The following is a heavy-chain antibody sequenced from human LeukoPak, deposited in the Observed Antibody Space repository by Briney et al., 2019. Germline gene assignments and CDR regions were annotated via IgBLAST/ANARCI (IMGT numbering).Heavy chain of an antibody. CDR2: IYYSGST. CDR3: ARRTSSSWYYY. D-gene: IGHD6-13*01. Sequence: SETLSLTCTVSGGSISSSSYYWGGIRQPPGKGLEWIGSIYYSGSTYYNPSLKSRVTISVDTSKNQFSLKLSSVTAADTAVYYCARRTSSSWYYYWGQGTLVTVSS. V-gene: IGHV4-39*01. J-gene: IGHJ4*02. CDR1: GGSISSSSYY.